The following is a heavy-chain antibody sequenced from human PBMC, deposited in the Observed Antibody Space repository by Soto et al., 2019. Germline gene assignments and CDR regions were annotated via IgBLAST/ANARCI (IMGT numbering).Heavy chain of an antibody. CDR1: GDTFNFYS. D-gene: IGHD3-10*01. CDR3: ASSYGSGYRAFDY. CDR2: VNPIVRMS. J-gene: IGHJ4*02. V-gene: IGHV1-69*02. Sequence: QVQLVQSGAEVKRPGSSVKVSCKASGDTFNFYSINWVRQAPGLGLEWMGRVNPIVRMSNYAQKFQGRVTVTADKPTSTVYMELSSLRSEDTAIYYCASSYGSGYRAFDYWGQGALVTVSS.